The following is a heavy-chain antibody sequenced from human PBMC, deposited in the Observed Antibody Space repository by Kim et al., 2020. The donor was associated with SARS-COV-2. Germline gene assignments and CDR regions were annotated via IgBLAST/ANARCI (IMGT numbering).Heavy chain of an antibody. D-gene: IGHD6-6*01. V-gene: IGHV4-59*01. CDR2: IYYSGST. Sequence: SETLSLTCTVSGGSISSYYWSWIRQPPGKGLEWIGYIYYSGSTNYNPSLKSRVTISVDTSKNQFSLKLSSVTAADTAVYYCARGPPSIAARRSFYYFDYWGQQTLVTVSS. CDR1: GGSISSYY. J-gene: IGHJ4*02. CDR3: ARGPPSIAARRSFYYFDY.